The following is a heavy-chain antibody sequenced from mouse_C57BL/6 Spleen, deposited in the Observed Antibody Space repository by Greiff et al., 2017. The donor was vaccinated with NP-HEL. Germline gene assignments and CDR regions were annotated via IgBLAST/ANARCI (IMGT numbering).Heavy chain of an antibody. CDR2: ISSGSSNI. V-gene: IGHV5-17*01. D-gene: IGHD2-4*01. J-gene: IGHJ3*01. CDR3: ARGIYPMITTPFAY. CDR1: GFTFSDYG. Sequence: EVQGVESGGGLVKPGGSLKLSCAASGFTFSDYGMHWVRQAPEKGLEWVAYISSGSSNIYYADTVKGRFTISRDNAKNTLFLQMTSLRSEDTAMYYCARGIYPMITTPFAYWGQGTLVTVSA.